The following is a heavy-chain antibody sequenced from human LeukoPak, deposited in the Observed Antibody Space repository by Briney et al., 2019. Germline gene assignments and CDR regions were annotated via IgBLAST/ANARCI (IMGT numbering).Heavy chain of an antibody. CDR2: IKQDGSEE. V-gene: IGHV3-7*03. D-gene: IGHD6-13*01. Sequence: GGPLRLSCAASGFTFSNYWMSWVRQAPGKGLEWVANIKQDGSEEYYVDSVKGRFTISRDNAKNSLYLQMNSLRAEDTAVYYCATTTAGFDYWGQGTLVSVSS. J-gene: IGHJ4*02. CDR3: ATTTAGFDY. CDR1: GFTFSNYW.